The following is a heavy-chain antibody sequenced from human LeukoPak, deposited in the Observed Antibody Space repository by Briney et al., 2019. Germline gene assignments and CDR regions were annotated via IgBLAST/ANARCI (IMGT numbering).Heavy chain of an antibody. D-gene: IGHD2-2*01. Sequence: SETLSLTCTVSGGSISSSSYYWGWIRQPPGKGREWIGSIYYSGSTYYNPSLKSRVTISVDTSKNQFSLKLSSVTAADTAVYYCASPLRGWYCSSTSCSPMDVWGKGTTVTVSS. V-gene: IGHV4-39*01. CDR3: ASPLRGWYCSSTSCSPMDV. CDR2: IYYSGST. CDR1: GGSISSSSYY. J-gene: IGHJ6*04.